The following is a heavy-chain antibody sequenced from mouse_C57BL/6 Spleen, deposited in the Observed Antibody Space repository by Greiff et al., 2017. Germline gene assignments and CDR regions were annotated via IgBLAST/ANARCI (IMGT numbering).Heavy chain of an antibody. V-gene: IGHV1-61*01. J-gene: IGHJ3*01. Sequence: QVQLQQPGAELVRPGSSVKLSCKASGYTFTSYWMDWVKQRPGQGLEWIGNIYPSDSETHYNQRFTEQATLTVNKSSSTAYMQLSSLTSEDSAVYYCARSSYSNPFAYWGQGTLVTVSA. CDR1: GYTFTSYW. CDR3: ARSSYSNPFAY. D-gene: IGHD2-5*01. CDR2: IYPSDSET.